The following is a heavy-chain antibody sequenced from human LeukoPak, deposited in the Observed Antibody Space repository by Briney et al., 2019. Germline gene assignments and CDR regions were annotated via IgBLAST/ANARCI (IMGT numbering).Heavy chain of an antibody. CDR3: ARRNTIFGVTDYYGMDV. CDR1: GYTFISHG. CDR2: ISVYNGKT. J-gene: IGHJ6*02. D-gene: IGHD3-3*01. V-gene: IGHV1-18*01. Sequence: ASVKVSCKASGYTFISHGISWVRQAPGQGLEWMGWISVYNGKTNYEQELQGRVTMTTDTSTSTAYMELRSLRSDDTAVYYCARRNTIFGVTDYYGMDVWGQGTTVTVSS.